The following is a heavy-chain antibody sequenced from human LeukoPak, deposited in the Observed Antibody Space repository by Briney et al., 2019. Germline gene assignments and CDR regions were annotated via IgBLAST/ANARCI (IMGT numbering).Heavy chain of an antibody. V-gene: IGHV3-23*01. CDR1: GFTFSSYA. J-gene: IGHJ4*02. D-gene: IGHD3-10*01. Sequence: GGSLRLSCAASGFTFSSYAMSWVRQAPGKGLEWVSAISGSGGSTYYADSVKGRFTISRDNSKNTLYLQMNSLRAEDTAVYYCARLGSSVWFGELLYDYWGQGTLVTVSS. CDR3: ARLGSSVWFGELLYDY. CDR2: ISGSGGST.